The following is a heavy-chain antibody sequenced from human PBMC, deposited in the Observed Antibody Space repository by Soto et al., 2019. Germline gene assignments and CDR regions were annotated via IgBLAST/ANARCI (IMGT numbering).Heavy chain of an antibody. V-gene: IGHV3-23*01. CDR3: ARRGSGNYYDY. CDR2: ISGSGGST. CDR1: GFTFSSYA. D-gene: IGHD1-26*01. Sequence: EVQLLESGGGLVQPGGSLRLSCAASGFTFSSYAMRWVRQAPGKGLEWVSTISGSGGSTYYADSVKGRFTISRDNSKNPLYLQINSLRAEDKAVYYCARRGSGNYYDYWGQGTLVTVSS. J-gene: IGHJ4*02.